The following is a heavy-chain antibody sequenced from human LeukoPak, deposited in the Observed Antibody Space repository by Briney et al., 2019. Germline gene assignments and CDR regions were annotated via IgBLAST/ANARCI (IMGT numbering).Heavy chain of an antibody. CDR2: INHSGNT. CDR1: GGSFSAYY. D-gene: IGHD2-2*01. CDR3: ARGRGDIVVVPAAMREPAFHY. Sequence: SETLSLTCAVYGGSFSAYYWSWIRQPPGKGLEWVGEINHSGNTNYNPSLESRVTISVDTSKNQFSLKLSSVTAADTAVYYCARGRGDIVVVPAAMREPAFHYWGQGTLVTVSS. V-gene: IGHV4-34*01. J-gene: IGHJ4*02.